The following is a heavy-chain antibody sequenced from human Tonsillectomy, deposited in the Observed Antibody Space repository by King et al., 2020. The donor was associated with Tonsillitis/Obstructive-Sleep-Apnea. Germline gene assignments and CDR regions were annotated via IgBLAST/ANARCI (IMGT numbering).Heavy chain of an antibody. V-gene: IGHV5-10-1*01. CDR1: GYSFTSYW. Sequence: QLVQSGAEVKKAGESLRISCKGSGYSFTSYWISWVRQMPGKGLEWMGRIDPSDSYTNYSPSFQGHVTISADKSISTAYLQWSSLKSSDTAMYYCAILDVSGTFPHSYYYGMDVWGQGTTVTVSS. J-gene: IGHJ6*02. CDR2: IDPSDSYT. D-gene: IGHD3-16*01. CDR3: AILDVSGTFPHSYYYGMDV.